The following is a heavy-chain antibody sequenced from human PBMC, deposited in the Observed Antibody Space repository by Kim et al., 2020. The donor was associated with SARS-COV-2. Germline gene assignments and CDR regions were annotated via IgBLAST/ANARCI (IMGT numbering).Heavy chain of an antibody. J-gene: IGHJ6*02. Sequence: GGSLRLSCAASGFTFDDYAMHWVRQAPGKGLEWVSGISWNSGNIGYADSVKGRFTISRDNAKNSLYLQMNSLRAEDTALYYCAKDSYSGYDLRSYGMDVWGQGTTVTVSS. V-gene: IGHV3-9*01. CDR1: GFTFDDYA. CDR2: ISWNSGNI. CDR3: AKDSYSGYDLRSYGMDV. D-gene: IGHD5-12*01.